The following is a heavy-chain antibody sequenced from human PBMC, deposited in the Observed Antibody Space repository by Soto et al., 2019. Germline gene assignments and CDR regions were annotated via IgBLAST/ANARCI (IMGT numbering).Heavy chain of an antibody. V-gene: IGHV3-30-3*01. CDR3: ARDPLWGTAMVLWYFDL. CDR2: ISYDGSNK. CDR1: GLNFISYA. J-gene: IGHJ2*01. D-gene: IGHD5-18*01. Sequence: TGVSLRLSCAASGLNFISYAMHWVRKAPGKGLEWMAVISYDGSNKYYADSVKGRFTISRDNSKNTLYLQMNSLRAEDTAVYYCARDPLWGTAMVLWYFDLWGRGTLVTVSS.